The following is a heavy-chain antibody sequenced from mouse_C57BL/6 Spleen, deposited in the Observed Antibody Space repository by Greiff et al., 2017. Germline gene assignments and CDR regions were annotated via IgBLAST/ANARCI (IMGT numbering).Heavy chain of an antibody. CDR1: GYAFSSSW. J-gene: IGHJ1*03. Sequence: QVQLQQSGPELVKPGASVKISCKASGYAFSSSWMNWVKQRPGKGLEWIGRIYPGDGDTNYNGKFKGKATLTADKSSSTAYMQLSSLTSEDSAVYCCAREERWYFDVGGTGTTVTVAS. CDR2: IYPGDGDT. CDR3: AREERWYFDV. V-gene: IGHV1-82*01.